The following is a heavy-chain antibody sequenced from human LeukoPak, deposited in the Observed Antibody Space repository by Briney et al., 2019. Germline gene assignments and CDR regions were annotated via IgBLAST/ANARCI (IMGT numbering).Heavy chain of an antibody. CDR1: GFTFSSYG. V-gene: IGHV3-23*01. CDR2: IRSTDAGT. CDR3: AKAPVTSCRGAYCYPFDY. J-gene: IGHJ4*02. D-gene: IGHD2-21*01. Sequence: PGGSLRVSWAAAGFTFSSYGMHWVRQAPGKGLEWVSAIRSTDAGTYHADSVRGRFTISRDSSKNTLYLQMNSLRAEDAAVYYCAKAPVTSCRGAYCYPFDYWGQGTLVTVSS.